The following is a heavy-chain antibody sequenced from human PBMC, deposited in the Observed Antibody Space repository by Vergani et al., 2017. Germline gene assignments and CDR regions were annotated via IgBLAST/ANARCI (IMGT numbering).Heavy chain of an antibody. V-gene: IGHV3-23*01. Sequence: EVQLLESGGGLVQPGGSLRLSCAASGFTFSSYAMSWVRQAPGKGLEWVSAISGSGGSTYYADSVKGRFTISSDNAKNSLYLQMNSLRAEDTAVYYCATVTYCIAVAGAPDYYYYGMDFWGQGTTVTISS. CDR2: ISGSGGST. CDR1: GFTFSSYA. J-gene: IGHJ6*02. D-gene: IGHD6-19*01. CDR3: ATVTYCIAVAGAPDYYYYGMDF.